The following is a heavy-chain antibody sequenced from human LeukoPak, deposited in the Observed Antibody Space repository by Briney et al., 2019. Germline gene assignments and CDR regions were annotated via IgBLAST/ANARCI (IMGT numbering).Heavy chain of an antibody. CDR2: INPNSGGT. CDR1: GYTFTSYG. J-gene: IGHJ4*02. D-gene: IGHD2-2*01. Sequence: ASVTVSCKASGYTFTSYGISWVRQAPGQGLEWMGWINPNSGGTNYAQKFQGRVTMTRDTSISTAYMELSRLRSDDTAVYYCARGSTTSAVKFDYWGQGTLVTVSS. CDR3: ARGSTTSAVKFDY. V-gene: IGHV1-2*02.